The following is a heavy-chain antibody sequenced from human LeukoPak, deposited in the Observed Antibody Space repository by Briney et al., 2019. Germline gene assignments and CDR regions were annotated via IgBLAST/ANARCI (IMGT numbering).Heavy chain of an antibody. Sequence: GGSLRLSCAASGFTVSSNYMSWVRQAPGRGLEWISVIYSGGTTYYADSVKGRFTISRDNSNNTLYLQMNSLRAEDTAVYYCARGPVTRCEIWRQGTMVSVSS. CDR1: GFTVSSNY. J-gene: IGHJ3*02. V-gene: IGHV3-53*01. CDR3: ARGPVTRCEI. CDR2: IYSGGTT. D-gene: IGHD4-17*01.